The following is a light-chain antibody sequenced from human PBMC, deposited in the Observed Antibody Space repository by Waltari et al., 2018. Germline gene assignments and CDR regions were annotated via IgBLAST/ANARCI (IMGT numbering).Light chain of an antibody. Sequence: ETVLTQSPATLSLSPGEKATLSCRASQRVTSWLAWYQQKPGQAPRLLIYDASNRASGIPARLIGSGSVTDFTLTISSLEPEDFAVYYCQQRDNWPPVYTFGQGTKLEIK. CDR1: QRVTSW. CDR3: QQRDNWPPVYT. V-gene: IGKV3-11*01. CDR2: DAS. J-gene: IGKJ2*01.